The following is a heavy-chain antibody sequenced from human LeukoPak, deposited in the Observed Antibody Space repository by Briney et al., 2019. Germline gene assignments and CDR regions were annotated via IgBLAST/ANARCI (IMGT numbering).Heavy chain of an antibody. CDR1: GFTFSNYA. Sequence: GGSLRLSCAASGFTFSNYAMSWVRQAPGKGLEWVSVISGSGGSTYYGGSVKGRFTISRDNPKNTLYLQMNSLRAEDTAVYYCAKGDEEMATISAFDIWGQGTMVTVSS. CDR2: ISGSGGST. D-gene: IGHD5-24*01. V-gene: IGHV3-23*01. CDR3: AKGDEEMATISAFDI. J-gene: IGHJ3*02.